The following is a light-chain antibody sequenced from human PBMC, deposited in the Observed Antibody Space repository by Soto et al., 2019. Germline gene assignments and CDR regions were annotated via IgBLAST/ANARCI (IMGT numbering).Light chain of an antibody. Sequence: QSALTQPASLSGSPGQSITISCAGTSSDVGGFNFVSWYQHLPGKAPKLVIYEVSNRPSGISTRFSGSKSGNTASLTISGLQAEEEDEYYCSSYRGDSHVVFGGGTKVTVL. J-gene: IGLJ2*01. CDR3: SSYRGDSHVV. CDR1: SSDVGGFNF. CDR2: EVS. V-gene: IGLV2-14*01.